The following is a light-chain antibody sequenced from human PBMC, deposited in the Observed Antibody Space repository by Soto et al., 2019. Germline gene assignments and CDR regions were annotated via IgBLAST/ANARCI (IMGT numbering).Light chain of an antibody. J-gene: IGLJ1*01. CDR1: SSNIGANYD. Sequence: SALTQPRSVSGAPGQGVTISCTGSSSNIGANYDVHWYQHRPGTAPKLLIFGNTNRPSGVPDRFSGSKSGTSASLAITGLQAEDEGDYYCQSYDSTLSARYVFGTGTKVTVL. CDR3: QSYDSTLSARYV. V-gene: IGLV1-40*01. CDR2: GNT.